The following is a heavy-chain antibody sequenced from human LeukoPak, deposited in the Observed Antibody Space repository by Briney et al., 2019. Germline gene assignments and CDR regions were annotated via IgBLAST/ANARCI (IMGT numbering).Heavy chain of an antibody. D-gene: IGHD5-18*01. V-gene: IGHV1-2*02. CDR1: GYTFTGYY. Sequence: ASVKVSCKASGYTFTGYYMHWVRQAPGQGLEWMGGINPNSGGTNYAQKFQGRVTMTRDTSISTAYMELSRLRSADTAVYYCARGSYGYEDYYYYMDVWGKGTTVTVSS. J-gene: IGHJ6*03. CDR3: ARGSYGYEDYYYYMDV. CDR2: INPNSGGT.